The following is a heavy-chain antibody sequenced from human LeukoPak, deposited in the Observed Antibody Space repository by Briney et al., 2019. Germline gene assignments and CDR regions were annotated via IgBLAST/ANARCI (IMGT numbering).Heavy chain of an antibody. V-gene: IGHV3-74*01. CDR3: ARDQAYCGGDCYSPFDY. D-gene: IGHD2-21*02. CDR1: GFTFSSYW. Sequence: PGGSLRLSCAASGFTFSSYWMHWVRQAPGKGLVWVSRINSDGSSTSYADSVKGRFTISRDNSKNTLYLQMNSLRAEDTAVYYCARDQAYCGGDCYSPFDYWGQGTLVTVSS. J-gene: IGHJ4*02. CDR2: INSDGSST.